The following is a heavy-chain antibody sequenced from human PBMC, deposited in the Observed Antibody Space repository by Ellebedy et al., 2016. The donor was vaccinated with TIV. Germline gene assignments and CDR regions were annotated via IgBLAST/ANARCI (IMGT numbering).Heavy chain of an antibody. CDR3: ARDFPLFDP. Sequence: GESLKISXAASGFTFSDHYMSWIRQAPGKGLEWVSYISSSGSPIYYADSVKGRFTISRDNVKNSLYLQMNFLRAEDTAVYYCARDFPLFDPWGQGTLVTVSS. V-gene: IGHV3-11*01. CDR1: GFTFSDHY. CDR2: ISSSGSPI. J-gene: IGHJ5*02.